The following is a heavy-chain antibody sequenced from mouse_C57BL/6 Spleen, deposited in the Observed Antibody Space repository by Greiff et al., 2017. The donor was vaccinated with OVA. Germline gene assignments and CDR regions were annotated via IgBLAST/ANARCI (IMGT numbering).Heavy chain of an antibody. V-gene: IGHV1-52*01. Sequence: VKLQQPGAELVRPGSSVKLSCKASGYTFTSYWMHWVKQRPIQGLEWIGNIDPSDSETHYNQKFKDKATLTVDKSSSTAYMQLSSLTSEDSAVYYCARRGTVVADAMDYWGQGTSVTVSS. CDR2: IDPSDSET. CDR3: ARRGTVVADAMDY. CDR1: GYTFTSYW. J-gene: IGHJ4*01. D-gene: IGHD1-1*01.